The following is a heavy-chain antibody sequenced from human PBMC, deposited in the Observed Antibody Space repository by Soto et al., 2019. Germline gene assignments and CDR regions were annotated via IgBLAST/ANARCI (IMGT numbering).Heavy chain of an antibody. Sequence: QVQLVESGGGVVQPGRSLRLSCAASGFTFSSYAMHWVRQAPGKGLEWVAVISYDGSNKYYADSVKGRFTISRDNSKNTLYLQMNSLRAEDTAVYYCAREMRSNCYYYYCGMDVWGQGTTVTVSS. V-gene: IGHV3-30-3*01. CDR3: AREMRSNCYYYYCGMDV. CDR2: ISYDGSNK. D-gene: IGHD4-4*01. J-gene: IGHJ6*02. CDR1: GFTFSSYA.